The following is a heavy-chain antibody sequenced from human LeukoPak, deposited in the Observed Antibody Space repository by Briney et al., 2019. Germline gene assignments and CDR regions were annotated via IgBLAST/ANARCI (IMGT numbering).Heavy chain of an antibody. D-gene: IGHD3-22*01. CDR1: GGSISSGDYY. V-gene: IGHV4-30-4*01. Sequence: SETLSLTCTVSGGSISSGDYYWSWIRQPPGKGLEWIGYIYYSGSTYYNPSLKSRVTISVDTSKNQFSLKLSSVTAADTAVYYCARDPHMEYDSSSGYWFDPWGQGTLVTVSS. CDR3: ARDPHMEYDSSSGYWFDP. CDR2: IYYSGST. J-gene: IGHJ5*02.